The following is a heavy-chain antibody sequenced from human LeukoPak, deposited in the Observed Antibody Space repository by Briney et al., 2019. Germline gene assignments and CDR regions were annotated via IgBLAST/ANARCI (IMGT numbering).Heavy chain of an antibody. CDR2: ISYDGSNK. Sequence: GRSLRLSCAASGFTFSSYGMHWVRQAPGKGLEWVAVISYDGSNKYYADSVKGRFTISRDNSKNTLYLQMNSLRAEDTAVYYCAEELSSILRYTLDFWGQGTLVTVYS. V-gene: IGHV3-30*18. CDR1: GFTFSSYG. J-gene: IGHJ4*02. CDR3: AEELSSILRYTLDF. D-gene: IGHD3-9*01.